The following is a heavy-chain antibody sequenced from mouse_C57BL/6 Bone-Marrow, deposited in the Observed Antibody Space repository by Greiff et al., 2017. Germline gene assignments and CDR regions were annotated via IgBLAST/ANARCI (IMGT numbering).Heavy chain of an antibody. V-gene: IGHV1-9*01. CDR3: ASEYYGSSHFDY. CDR2: ILPGSGST. J-gene: IGHJ2*01. CDR1: GYTFTGYW. Sequence: QVQLQQSGAELMKPGASVKLSCKATGYTFTGYWIEWVKQRPGHGLEWIGEILPGSGSTNYNEKFKGKATFTAATSSNTAYMQLLSLTTEDSAIYYCASEYYGSSHFDYWGQGTTLTVSS. D-gene: IGHD1-1*01.